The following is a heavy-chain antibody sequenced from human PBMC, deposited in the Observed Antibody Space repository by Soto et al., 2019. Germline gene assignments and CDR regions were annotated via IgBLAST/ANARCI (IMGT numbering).Heavy chain of an antibody. CDR1: GFTFSSYE. Sequence: HPGGSLRLSCAASGFTFSSYEMNWVRQAPGKGLEWVSYISSSGGTIYYADSVKGRFTISRDNSKNTLYLQMNSLRAEDTAVYYCAKSVGYSDGPVGAFGYYGMDVWGQGTTVTVSS. J-gene: IGHJ6*02. CDR3: AKSVGYSDGPVGAFGYYGMDV. D-gene: IGHD5-18*01. CDR2: ISSSGGTI. V-gene: IGHV3-48*03.